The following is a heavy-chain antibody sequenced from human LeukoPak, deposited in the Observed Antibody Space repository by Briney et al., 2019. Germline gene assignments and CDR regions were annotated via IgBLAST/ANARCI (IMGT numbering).Heavy chain of an antibody. J-gene: IGHJ4*02. CDR1: GFTFTIYW. V-gene: IGHV3-74*01. D-gene: IGHD3-22*01. CDR3: AKDLFYYDNGGFDY. CDR2: INSDESRT. Sequence: PRGALRLSPAPTGFTFTIYWMHWVSPTPRERRGWGSRINSDESRTSYAHSLKVRFTLSRDNSKNTLDLQMDRLRPEDPALHYCAKDLFYYDNGGFDYWGQGTPVTVSS.